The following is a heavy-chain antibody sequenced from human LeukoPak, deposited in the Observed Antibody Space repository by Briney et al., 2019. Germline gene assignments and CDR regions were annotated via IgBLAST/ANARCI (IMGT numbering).Heavy chain of an antibody. CDR3: ARASTGSYWGGNWFDP. CDR2: ISAYNGNT. D-gene: IGHD1-26*01. Sequence: ASVKVSCKASGYTFTSYYMHWVRQAPGQGLEWMGWISAYNGNTNYAQKLQGRVTMTTDTSTSTAYMELRSLRSDDTAVYYCARASTGSYWGGNWFDPWGQGTLVTVSS. V-gene: IGHV1-18*04. J-gene: IGHJ5*02. CDR1: GYTFTSYY.